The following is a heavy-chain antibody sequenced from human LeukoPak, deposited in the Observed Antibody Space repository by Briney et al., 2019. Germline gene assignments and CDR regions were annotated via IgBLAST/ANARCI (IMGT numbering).Heavy chain of an antibody. CDR1: GFTYNNAW. D-gene: IGHD5-18*01. CDR3: ARGRYSYGYGYYGMDV. J-gene: IGHJ6*02. CDR2: ISSSGSTI. V-gene: IGHV3-11*01. Sequence: GGSLRLSCAASGFTYNNAWMSWVRQAPGKGLEWVSYISSSGSTIYYADSVKGRFTISRDNAKNSLYLQMNSLRAEDTAVYYCARGRYSYGYGYYGMDVWGQGTTVTVSS.